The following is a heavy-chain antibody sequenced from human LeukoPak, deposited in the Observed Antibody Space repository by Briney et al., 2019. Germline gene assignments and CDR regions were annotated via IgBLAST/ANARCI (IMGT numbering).Heavy chain of an antibody. V-gene: IGHV3-9*01. J-gene: IGHJ4*02. CDR2: ISWNSGSI. D-gene: IGHD5-18*01. Sequence: GGSLRLSCAASGFTFDDYAMHWVRQAPGKGLEWVSGISWNSGSIGYADSVKGRFTISRDSAKNSLYLQMNSLRAEDTASYYCAKAAVGYSYGPFDYWGQGTLVTVSS. CDR3: AKAAVGYSYGPFDY. CDR1: GFTFDDYA.